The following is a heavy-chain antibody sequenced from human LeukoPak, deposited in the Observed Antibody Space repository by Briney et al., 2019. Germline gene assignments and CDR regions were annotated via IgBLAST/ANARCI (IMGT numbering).Heavy chain of an antibody. V-gene: IGHV1-18*01. J-gene: IGHJ5*02. Sequence: ASVKVSCEASGYTFTRYGISWVRQAPGQGLEWMGWISGYNGNTNYAEKLQGRVTMTTDTSTSTVYMELRSLRSDDTAVYYCARDSLYYGSGSYLGFDPWGQGTLVTVSS. CDR2: ISGYNGNT. CDR1: GYTFTRYG. D-gene: IGHD3-10*01. CDR3: ARDSLYYGSGSYLGFDP.